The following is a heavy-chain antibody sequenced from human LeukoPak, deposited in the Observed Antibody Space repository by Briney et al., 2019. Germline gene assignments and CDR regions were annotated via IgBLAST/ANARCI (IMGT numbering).Heavy chain of an antibody. J-gene: IGHJ3*02. V-gene: IGHV4-34*01. D-gene: IGHD3-10*01. Sequence: SETLSLTCAVYGGSFSGYYWSWIRQPPGKGLEWIGEINHSGSTNYNPSLKSRVTISVDTSQNQFSLKLSSVTAADTAVYYCAKPNRWFGDVNAFDIWGQGTMVTVSS. CDR1: GGSFSGYY. CDR3: AKPNRWFGDVNAFDI. CDR2: INHSGST.